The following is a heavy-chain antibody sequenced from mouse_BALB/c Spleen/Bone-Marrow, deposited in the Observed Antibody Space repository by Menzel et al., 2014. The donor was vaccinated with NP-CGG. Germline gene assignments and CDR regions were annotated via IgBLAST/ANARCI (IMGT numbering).Heavy chain of an antibody. Sequence: QVHVKQSGAELVRPGASVKLSCKTSGYTFTSYWINWAKQRPGQGLEWIGNIYPSDNYTNYNQKFKDKATLTVDISSTTAYMQLSSPTSEDSAVYYCTRTYEYFDYWGQGTTLTVSS. V-gene: IGHV1-69*02. CDR1: GYTFTSYW. J-gene: IGHJ2*01. CDR2: IYPSDNYT. CDR3: TRTYEYFDY. D-gene: IGHD2-3*01.